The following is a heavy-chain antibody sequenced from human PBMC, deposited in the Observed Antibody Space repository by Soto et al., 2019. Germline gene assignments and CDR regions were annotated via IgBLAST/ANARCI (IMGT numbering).Heavy chain of an antibody. CDR1: GGSFSGYY. CDR2: INHSGST. J-gene: IGHJ6*03. Sequence: SETLSLTCAVYGGSFSGYYWSWIRQPPGKGLEWIGEINHSGSTNYNPSLKSRVTISLETSKNQFSLKLSSVTAADTAVYYCARGRGQEEVRVDIVLMVYAISYHMDVWGKGTTVTVSS. D-gene: IGHD2-8*01. V-gene: IGHV4-34*01. CDR3: ARGRGQEEVRVDIVLMVYAISYHMDV.